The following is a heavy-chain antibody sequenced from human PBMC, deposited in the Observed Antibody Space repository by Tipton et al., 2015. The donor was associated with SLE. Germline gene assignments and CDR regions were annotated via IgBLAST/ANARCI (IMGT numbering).Heavy chain of an antibody. CDR3: ARGPPERYFDGAFDI. CDR1: GFTVSSNY. J-gene: IGHJ3*02. CDR2: IYSGGTT. Sequence: SLRLSCAASGFTVSSNYMNWVRQAPGKGLEWVSVIYSGGTTYYADSVKGRFTISRDNSKNTLYLQMNSLRAEDTAVYYCARGPPERYFDGAFDICGQGTMVTLSS. V-gene: IGHV3-66*02. D-gene: IGHD3-9*01.